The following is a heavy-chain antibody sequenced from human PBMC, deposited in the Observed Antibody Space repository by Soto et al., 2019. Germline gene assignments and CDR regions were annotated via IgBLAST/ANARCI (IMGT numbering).Heavy chain of an antibody. CDR2: IYNSGSS. D-gene: IGHD3-22*01. Sequence: SETLSLTCTVSGGSISTNYWSWIRQPPGKGLEWIGYIYNSGSSNYNPSLKSRVTISVDTSKNHFSLQLASVTAADTAVYYCARGDSHSSGYLIVGVLTQWGQGTLVPV. V-gene: IGHV4-59*01. CDR1: GGSISTNY. J-gene: IGHJ4*02. CDR3: ARGDSHSSGYLIVGVLTQ.